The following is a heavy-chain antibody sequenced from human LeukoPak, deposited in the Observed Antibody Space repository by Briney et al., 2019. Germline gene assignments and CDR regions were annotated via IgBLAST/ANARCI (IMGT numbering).Heavy chain of an antibody. CDR3: ARGGIVVVTPYDY. CDR2: ISSSGSTI. J-gene: IGHJ4*02. D-gene: IGHD3-22*01. CDR1: GFTFSDYY. V-gene: IGHV3-11*01. Sequence: PGGSLRLSCAASGFTFSDYYMGWIRQAPGKGLEWVSYISSSGSTIYYADSVKGRFTISRDNAKNSLCLQMNSLRAEDTAVYYCARGGIVVVTPYDYWGQGTLVTVSS.